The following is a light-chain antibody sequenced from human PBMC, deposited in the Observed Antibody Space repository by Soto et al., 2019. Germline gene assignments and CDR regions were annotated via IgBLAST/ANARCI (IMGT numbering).Light chain of an antibody. CDR2: DTS. CDR1: QSVSAN. Sequence: EIVMTQSPPTLSVSPGERATLSCRASQSVSANIAWYQQKPCQAPRLLIYDTSYRATGIPARFSGSGSGTDFTLNITRLEPEDSAVYYCLQRSNWPSFGQGTRLEIK. CDR3: LQRSNWPS. V-gene: IGKV3-11*01. J-gene: IGKJ5*01.